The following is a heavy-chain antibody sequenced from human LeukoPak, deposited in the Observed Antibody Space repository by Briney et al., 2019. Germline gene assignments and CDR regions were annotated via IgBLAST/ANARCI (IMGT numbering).Heavy chain of an antibody. Sequence: GGSLRLSCAASGFTFSGSAMHLVRQASGKGLEWVGRIRSKANSYATAYAASVKGRFTISRDDSKNTAYLQMNSLKTEDTAVYYCTRLRADYYDSSGYAYYFDYWGQGTLVTVSS. CDR2: IRSKANSYAT. V-gene: IGHV3-73*01. D-gene: IGHD3-22*01. CDR3: TRLRADYYDSSGYAYYFDY. J-gene: IGHJ4*02. CDR1: GFTFSGSA.